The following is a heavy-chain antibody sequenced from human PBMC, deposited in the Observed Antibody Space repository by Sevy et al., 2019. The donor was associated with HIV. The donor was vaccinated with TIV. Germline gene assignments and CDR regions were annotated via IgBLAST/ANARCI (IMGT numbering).Heavy chain of an antibody. V-gene: IGHV3-21*01. CDR1: GFTFSSYS. CDR2: IGSSSSYI. Sequence: GGSLRLSCAASGFTFSSYSMNWVRQAPGKGLEWVSSIGSSSSYIYYADSVKGRFTISRDNAKNSLYLQMNSLRAEDTAVYYCAREDPPYSRGWCFDYRGQGTLVTVSS. CDR3: AREDPPYSRGWCFDY. J-gene: IGHJ4*02. D-gene: IGHD6-19*01.